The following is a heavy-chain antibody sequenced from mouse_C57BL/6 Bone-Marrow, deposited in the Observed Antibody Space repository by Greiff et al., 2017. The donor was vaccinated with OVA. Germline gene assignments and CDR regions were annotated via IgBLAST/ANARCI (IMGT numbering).Heavy chain of an antibody. Sequence: QVQLKESGAELVRPGTSVKMSCKASGYTFTNYWIGWAKQRPGHGLEWIGDIYPGGGYTNYNEKFKGKATLTADKSSSTAYMQFSSLTSEDSAIYYCARYDYGSSYYFDYWGQGTTLTVSS. CDR3: ARYDYGSSYYFDY. J-gene: IGHJ2*01. V-gene: IGHV1-63*01. CDR2: IYPGGGYT. CDR1: GYTFTNYW. D-gene: IGHD1-1*01.